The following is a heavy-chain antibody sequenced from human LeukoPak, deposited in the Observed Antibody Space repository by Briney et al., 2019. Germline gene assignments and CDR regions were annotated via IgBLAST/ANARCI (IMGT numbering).Heavy chain of an antibody. CDR2: ISGSGGST. CDR3: AKDPHSMVRGVLDY. V-gene: IGHV3-23*01. Sequence: GGSLRLSCATSGFTFSSYAMSWVRQAPGKGLEWVSAISGSGGSTYYADSVKGRFTISRDNSKNTLYLQMNSLRAEDTAVYYCAKDPHSMVRGVLDYWGQGTLVTVSS. D-gene: IGHD3-10*01. CDR1: GFTFSSYA. J-gene: IGHJ4*02.